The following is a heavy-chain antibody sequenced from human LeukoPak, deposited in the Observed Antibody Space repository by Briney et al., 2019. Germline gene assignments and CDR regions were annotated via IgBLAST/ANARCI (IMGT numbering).Heavy chain of an antibody. J-gene: IGHJ5*02. CDR3: ARAIYGSGLDNWFDP. V-gene: IGHV1-3*01. Sequence: GASVKVSCKASGYTFTSYAMHWVRQAPGQRLERMGWINAGNGKTKYSQKFQGRVTITRDTSASTASMELSSLRSEDPAVYYCARAIYGSGLDNWFDPWGQGTLVTVSS. CDR1: GYTFTSYA. CDR2: INAGNGKT. D-gene: IGHD3-10*01.